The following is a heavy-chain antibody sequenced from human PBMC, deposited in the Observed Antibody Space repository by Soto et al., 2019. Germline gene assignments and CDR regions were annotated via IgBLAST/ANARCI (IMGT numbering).Heavy chain of an antibody. CDR2: ISAYNGNT. D-gene: IGHD5-12*01. J-gene: IGHJ6*02. CDR1: GYTFTSYG. Sequence: ASVKVSCKASGYTFTSYGISWVRQAPGQGLEWMGWISAYNGNTNYAQKLQGRVTMTTDTSTSTAYMELRSLRSDDTAVYYCARDLDSGYDYPYYYGMDVWGQGTTVTVS. V-gene: IGHV1-18*04. CDR3: ARDLDSGYDYPYYYGMDV.